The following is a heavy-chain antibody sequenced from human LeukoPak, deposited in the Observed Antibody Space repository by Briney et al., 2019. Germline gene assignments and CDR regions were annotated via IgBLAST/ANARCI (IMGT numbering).Heavy chain of an antibody. D-gene: IGHD6-6*01. CDR3: ARGIAARLDY. V-gene: IGHV3-21*01. Sequence: GGSLRLSCAASGFSFSNFWMTWVRQVPGKGLEWVSSISSSSTYIYYADSLKGRFTISRDNAKNSLSLQMNSLRAEDTAVYYCARGIAARLDYWGQGTLVTVSS. J-gene: IGHJ4*02. CDR1: GFSFSNFW. CDR2: ISSSSTYI.